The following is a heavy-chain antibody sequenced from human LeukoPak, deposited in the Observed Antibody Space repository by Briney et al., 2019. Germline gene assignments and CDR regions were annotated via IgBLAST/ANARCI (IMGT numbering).Heavy chain of an antibody. V-gene: IGHV3-9*01. J-gene: IGHJ4*02. Sequence: GRSLRLSCAASGFTFDDYAMHWVRQAPGQGLEWVSGISWNSGSIGYADSVKGRFTISRDNAKNSLYLQMNSLRAEDTALYYCAKDMGDYGGNSWIWGQGTLVTVSS. D-gene: IGHD4-23*01. CDR2: ISWNSGSI. CDR1: GFTFDDYA. CDR3: AKDMGDYGGNSWI.